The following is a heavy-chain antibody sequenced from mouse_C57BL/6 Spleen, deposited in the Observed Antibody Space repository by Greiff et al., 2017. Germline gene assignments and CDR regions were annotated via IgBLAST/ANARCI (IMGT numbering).Heavy chain of an antibody. J-gene: IGHJ2*01. CDR1: GYTFTSFW. CDR3: AKWRPLNY. V-gene: IGHV1-72*01. CDR2: LDPNSGGT. Sequence: VQLQQPGAELVKPGASVKLSCKASGYTFTSFWMHWVKQRPGRGLEWIGRLDPNSGGTKYNEKFKGKATLTVDKPSSTAYMQLSRLPSEDSAVFYCAKWRPLNYWGQGTTLTVSS.